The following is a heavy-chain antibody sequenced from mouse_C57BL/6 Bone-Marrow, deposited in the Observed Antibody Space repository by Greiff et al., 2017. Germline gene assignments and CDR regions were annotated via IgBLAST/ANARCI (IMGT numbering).Heavy chain of an antibody. J-gene: IGHJ3*01. CDR1: GYTFTSYW. V-gene: IGHV1-50*01. CDR3: ARDDSAWFAY. CDR2: IDPSDSYT. Sequence: QVQLQQSGAELVKPGASVKLSCKASGYTFTSYWMQWVKQRPGQGLEWIGEIDPSDSYTNYNQKFKGKATLTVDKSSSTAYMQLSSLTSEDSAVYYCARDDSAWFAYWGQGTLVTVSA. D-gene: IGHD2-12*01.